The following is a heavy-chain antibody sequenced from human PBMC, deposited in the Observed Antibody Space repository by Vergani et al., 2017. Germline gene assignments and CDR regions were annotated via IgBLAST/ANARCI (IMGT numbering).Heavy chain of an antibody. Sequence: QVQLQQWGAGLLKPSETLSLTCAVYGGSFSGYYWSWIRQPPGKGLEWIGEINHSGSTNYNPSLKSRVTISVDTSKNQFSLKLSSVTAADTAVYYCARFTMVRGVIDYWGQGTLVTVSS. CDR3: ARFTMVRGVIDY. V-gene: IGHV4-34*01. D-gene: IGHD3-10*01. CDR1: GGSFSGYY. CDR2: INHSGST. J-gene: IGHJ4*02.